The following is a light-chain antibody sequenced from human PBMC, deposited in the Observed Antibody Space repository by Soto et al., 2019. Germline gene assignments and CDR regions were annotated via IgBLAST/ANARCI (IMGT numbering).Light chain of an antibody. CDR3: SSYTSKSSLI. Sequence: LTQPASVYGSPGQSITISCAGTMRDVGAYNLVSWYQQHPGRAPQLIIYEVRNRPSGISFRFSGSKSGNTASLTISGLQAEDEADYYCSSYTSKSSLIFGRGTKVTVL. J-gene: IGLJ6*01. CDR1: MRDVGAYNL. CDR2: EVR. V-gene: IGLV2-14*01.